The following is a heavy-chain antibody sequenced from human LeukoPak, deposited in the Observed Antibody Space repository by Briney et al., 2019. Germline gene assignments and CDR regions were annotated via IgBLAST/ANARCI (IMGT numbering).Heavy chain of an antibody. J-gene: IGHJ4*02. CDR1: GSTFSAYG. V-gene: IGHV3-30*18. Sequence: GGSLRLSCAASGSTFSAYGMHWVRQAPGKGLEWVAVISYDGSNNYYADSVKGRFTISRDNSKNTLYLQMNSLRAEDTAVYFCAKGPRYCSSTSCLSYFDYWGQGTLVTVTS. D-gene: IGHD2-2*01. CDR3: AKGPRYCSSTSCLSYFDY. CDR2: ISYDGSNN.